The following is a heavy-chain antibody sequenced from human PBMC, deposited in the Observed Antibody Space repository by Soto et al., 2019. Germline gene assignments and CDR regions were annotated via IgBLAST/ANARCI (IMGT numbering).Heavy chain of an antibody. D-gene: IGHD2-15*01. J-gene: IGHJ6*02. V-gene: IGHV4-34*01. Sequence: QVQLQEWGAGLVKPSETLSLTCAVYGGSFSGHYWNWIRQPPGKGLEWIGEINESGRTNYNPSLKSRVTISVDTSKKQFSLKVASVTATGTAIYYCARGGGRGGGKDVWGLGTTVTVS. CDR2: INESGRT. CDR1: GGSFSGHY. CDR3: ARGGGRGGGKDV.